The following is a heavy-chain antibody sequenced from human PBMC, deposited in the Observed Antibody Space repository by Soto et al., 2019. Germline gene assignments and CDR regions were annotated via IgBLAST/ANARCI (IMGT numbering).Heavy chain of an antibody. CDR1: GYTFSNYG. Sequence: ASVKVSCSASGYTFSNYGISRVRQAPGQGLEWMGWISAYKGNTNYAQKLQGRVTMTTDTSTSTAYMELRSLRSDDTAVYYCASRSGQLPYYFDYWGQGTLVTVSS. D-gene: IGHD6-6*01. V-gene: IGHV1-18*01. CDR2: ISAYKGNT. CDR3: ASRSGQLPYYFDY. J-gene: IGHJ4*02.